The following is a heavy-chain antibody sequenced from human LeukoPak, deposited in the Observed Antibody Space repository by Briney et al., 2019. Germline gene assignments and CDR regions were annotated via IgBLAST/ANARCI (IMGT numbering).Heavy chain of an antibody. V-gene: IGHV3-48*01. D-gene: IGHD3-3*01. J-gene: IGHJ4*02. CDR3: ARYDFWSGSDY. CDR1: GFTFSSYS. Sequence: GGSLRLSCAASGFTFSSYSMNWVRQAPGKGLEWISYISFSSNTIYYADSVKGRFTISRDNAKNSLYLKMNSLRAEDTAVYYCARYDFWSGSDYWGQGTLVTVYS. CDR2: ISFSSNTI.